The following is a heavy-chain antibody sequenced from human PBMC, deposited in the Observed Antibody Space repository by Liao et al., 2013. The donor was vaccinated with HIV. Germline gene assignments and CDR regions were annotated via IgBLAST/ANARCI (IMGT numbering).Heavy chain of an antibody. Sequence: QVQLQESGPGLVKPSQTLSLTCTVSGGSISSGDYYWSWIRQPPGKGLEWIGSIYYSGSTYYNPSLKSRVTISVDTSKNQFSLKLSSVTAADTAVYYCARSNGGYDFWSGYLDYWGQGSLVTVSS. CDR3: ARSNGGYDFWSGYLDY. J-gene: IGHJ4*02. V-gene: IGHV4-39*07. CDR1: GGSISSGDYY. D-gene: IGHD3-3*01. CDR2: IYYSGST.